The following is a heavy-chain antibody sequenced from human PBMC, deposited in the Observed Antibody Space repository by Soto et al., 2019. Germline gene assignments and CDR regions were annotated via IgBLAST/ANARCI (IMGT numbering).Heavy chain of an antibody. CDR1: GVTFKDYG. D-gene: IGHD3-16*01. CDR2: ISYDGKQT. V-gene: IGHV3-30*03. CDR3: ARDGWGSNWYFDL. Sequence: GGSLRLSCVAPGVTFKDYGMHGVRQAPGKGLEWVAVISYDGKQTYYADSVKGRFTISKDKSKRTLFLQMNSLRVDDTAVYYCARDGWGSNWYFDLWGRGTLVTVSS. J-gene: IGHJ2*01.